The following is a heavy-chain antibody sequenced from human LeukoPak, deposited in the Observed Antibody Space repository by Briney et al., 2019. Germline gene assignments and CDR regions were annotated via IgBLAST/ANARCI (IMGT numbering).Heavy chain of an antibody. D-gene: IGHD3-10*01. V-gene: IGHV1-2*02. CDR1: GYTFTGYY. CDR2: INPNSGGT. CDR3: ARGGSGSYFSWLDP. Sequence: ASVKISCKASGYTFTGYYIHWVRQAPGQGLECVGWINPNSGGTNYAQKFQGRVTMTRDTSISTAYMELSRLRSDDTAVYYCARGGSGSYFSWLDPWGQGTLVTVSS. J-gene: IGHJ5*02.